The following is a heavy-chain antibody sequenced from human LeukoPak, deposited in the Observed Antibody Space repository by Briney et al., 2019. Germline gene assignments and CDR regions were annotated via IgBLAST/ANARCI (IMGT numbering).Heavy chain of an antibody. CDR2: FNHSEKP. J-gene: IGHJ3*02. D-gene: IGHD3-3*01. CDR3: ARGGNKVERCWSDSSDGFDM. V-gene: IGHV4-34*01. CDR1: GGSFSNYH. Sequence: SETLSLTCAVYGGSFSNYHWNWIPQPPGKGLEWIGEFNHSEKPNYKQSLKSRVTLSQNPSKNQSSVKLTYLTAADPAVLYCARGGNKVERCWSDSSDGFDMWGHGTMVIVSS.